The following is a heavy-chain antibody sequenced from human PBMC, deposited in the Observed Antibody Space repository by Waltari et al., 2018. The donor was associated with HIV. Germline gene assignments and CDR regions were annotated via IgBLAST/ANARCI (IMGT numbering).Heavy chain of an antibody. CDR3: VRDDPGYAPIDY. CDR2: LRRGSREG. CDR1: GFTLGDYI. V-gene: IGHV3-21*04. J-gene: IGHJ4*02. D-gene: IGHD2-2*01. Sequence: VELRETGGDLVEPGASLTLSCGTSGFTLGDYICNWVRLRPREGLEWVASLRRGSREGSYVDPVKGRFTISRDDSINTLFLHLDKLKIEDTARYFCVRDDPGYAPIDYWGPGTLVTVSP.